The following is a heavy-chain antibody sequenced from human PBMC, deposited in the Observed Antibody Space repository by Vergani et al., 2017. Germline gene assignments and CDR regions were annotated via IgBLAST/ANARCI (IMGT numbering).Heavy chain of an antibody. CDR1: GFTVSSNY. V-gene: IGHV3-23*04. D-gene: IGHD3-22*01. CDR2: ISGSGGST. Sequence: EVQLVESGGGLIQPGGSLRLSCAASGFTVSSNYMSWVRQAPGKGLEWVSAISGSGGSTYYADSVKGRFTISRDNSKNTLYLQMNSLRAEDTAVYYCAKETAYDSSGSPSDYWGQGTLVTVSS. J-gene: IGHJ4*02. CDR3: AKETAYDSSGSPSDY.